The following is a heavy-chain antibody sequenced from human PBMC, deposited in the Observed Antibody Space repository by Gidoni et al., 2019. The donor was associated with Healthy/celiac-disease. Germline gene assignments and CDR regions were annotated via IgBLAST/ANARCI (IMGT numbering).Heavy chain of an antibody. D-gene: IGHD1-26*01. CDR3: AKAARGGSFHFDY. V-gene: IGHV3-9*01. J-gene: IGHJ4*02. CDR2: ISWNSGSI. Sequence: EVQLVESGGGLVQPGRSMRLSCAASGLTFADYAMHWVRQAPVKGLVWVSGISWNSGSIGYSDSVKGRFTISRDNAKNSLYLQMNSLRAEDTALYYCAKAARGGSFHFDYWGQGTLVTVSS. CDR1: GLTFADYA.